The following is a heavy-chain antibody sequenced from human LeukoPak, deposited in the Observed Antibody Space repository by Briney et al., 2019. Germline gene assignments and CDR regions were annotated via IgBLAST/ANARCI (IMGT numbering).Heavy chain of an antibody. J-gene: IGHJ6*03. D-gene: IGHD3-9*01. V-gene: IGHV1-2*02. CDR1: GYTFTDYY. Sequence: ASVKVSCKASGYTFTDYYIHWVRQAPGQGLEWMGWINPAGGGTNYAQNFQGRVTMTSDTSISTAYMELSSLRSEDTAVYYCARALRYFDWLHLYYYYYMDVWGKGTTVTVSS. CDR2: INPAGGGT. CDR3: ARALRYFDWLHLYYYYYMDV.